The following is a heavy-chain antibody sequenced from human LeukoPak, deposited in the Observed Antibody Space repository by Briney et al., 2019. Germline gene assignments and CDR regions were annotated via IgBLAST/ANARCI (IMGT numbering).Heavy chain of an antibody. CDR2: IYHSGST. J-gene: IGHJ3*02. Sequence: MPSQTLSLTCTVSGGSISSGGYYWSWIRQPPGKGLEKIGYIYHSGSTYYNPSLKSRVTISVDRSKNQFSLKLSSVTAADTAVYYCASPANYDFWSGYTPIAFDIWGQGTMVTVSS. V-gene: IGHV4-30-2*01. CDR1: GGSISSGGYY. CDR3: ASPANYDFWSGYTPIAFDI. D-gene: IGHD3-3*01.